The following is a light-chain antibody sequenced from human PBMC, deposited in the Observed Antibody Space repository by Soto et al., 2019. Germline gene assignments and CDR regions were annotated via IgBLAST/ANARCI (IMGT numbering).Light chain of an antibody. CDR1: QSISNW. V-gene: IGKV1-5*03. Sequence: DIQMTQSPSTLSASVGDRVTITCRASQSISNWLAWYQQKPGKAPKLLIYKASNLESGVPSRFSGSASGTEFTLTISSLQPDDFATYYCQQYNSVSLLAFGGGTKV. CDR3: QQYNSVSLLA. CDR2: KAS. J-gene: IGKJ4*01.